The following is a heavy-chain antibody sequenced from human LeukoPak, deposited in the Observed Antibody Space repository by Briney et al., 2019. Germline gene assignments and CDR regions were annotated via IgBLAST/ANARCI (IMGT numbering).Heavy chain of an antibody. Sequence: SETLSLTCAVYGGSFRGYYWSWIRQPPGKGLEWIGEINHSGSNNYNPALKRRGTISVATSKHQFSLKLSSVTAAATAVYYCARLGFPAVRGVSPWGQGTLVTVSS. J-gene: IGHJ5*02. V-gene: IGHV4-34*01. CDR1: GGSFRGYY. CDR2: INHSGSN. CDR3: ARLGFPAVRGVSP. D-gene: IGHD3-10*01.